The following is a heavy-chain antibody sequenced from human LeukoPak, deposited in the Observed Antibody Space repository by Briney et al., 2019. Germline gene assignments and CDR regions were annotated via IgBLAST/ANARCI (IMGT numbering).Heavy chain of an antibody. Sequence: GGSLRLSCAASGFTFSSYWMSWDRQASGKGLEWVANIKQDGSEKYYVDSVKGRFTISRDNAKNSLYLQMNSLRAEDTAVYYCAREPLELGFDYWGQGTLVTVSS. CDR2: IKQDGSEK. V-gene: IGHV3-7*01. CDR1: GFTFSSYW. J-gene: IGHJ4*02. D-gene: IGHD1-7*01. CDR3: AREPLELGFDY.